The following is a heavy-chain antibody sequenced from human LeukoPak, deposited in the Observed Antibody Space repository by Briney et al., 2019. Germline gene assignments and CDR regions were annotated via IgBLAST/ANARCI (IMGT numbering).Heavy chain of an antibody. CDR3: ARAVSWYDAFDI. Sequence: APVKVSCKASGYTFTSYYMHCVRQAPGQGLEWMGIINPSGGSTSYAQKFQGRVTMTRDMSTSTVYMELSSLRSEDTAVYYCARAVSWYDAFDIWGQGTMVTVSS. V-gene: IGHV1-46*01. CDR1: GYTFTSYY. J-gene: IGHJ3*02. D-gene: IGHD6-13*01. CDR2: INPSGGST.